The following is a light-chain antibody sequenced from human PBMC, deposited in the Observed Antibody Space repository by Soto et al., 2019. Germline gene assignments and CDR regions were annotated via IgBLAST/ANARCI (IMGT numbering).Light chain of an antibody. CDR2: AAS. V-gene: IGKV3D-20*02. CDR3: HQRNK. Sequence: IVLTQSPGTLSLSPGARATLSCRASQSLSSSYLAWYQQKPGQAPRLLIYAASTRATGIPARFSGSRSGTDFTLTISSLEPEDFGVYFCHQRNKFGQGTRLEI. CDR1: QSLSSSY. J-gene: IGKJ5*01.